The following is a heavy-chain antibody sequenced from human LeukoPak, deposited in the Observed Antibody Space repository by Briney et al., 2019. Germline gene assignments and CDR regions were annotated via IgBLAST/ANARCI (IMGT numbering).Heavy chain of an antibody. D-gene: IGHD3-22*01. CDR2: IKQDGSEK. CDR1: GFTFSSYW. Sequence: GGSLRLSCAASGFTFSSYWMTWVRQAPGKGLEWVANIKQDGSEKYYVDSVKGRFTISRDNSKNSLYLQMNSLRTEDTALYYCAKDIAPQYYYDSSGYPDYWGQGTLVTVSS. CDR3: AKDIAPQYYYDSSGYPDY. V-gene: IGHV3-7*05. J-gene: IGHJ4*02.